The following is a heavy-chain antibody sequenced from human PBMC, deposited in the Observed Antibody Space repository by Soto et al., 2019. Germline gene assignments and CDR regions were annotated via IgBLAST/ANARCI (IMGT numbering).Heavy chain of an antibody. CDR3: ATGIAAAGTHYYYYYGMDV. J-gene: IGHJ6*02. Sequence: ASVKVSCNASGHTFTGYYMHWVRQAPGQGLEWMGWINPNSGGTNYAQKFQGWVTMTRDTSISTAYMELSRLRSDDTAVYYCATGIAAAGTHYYYYYGMDVWGQGTTVTVSS. D-gene: IGHD6-13*01. CDR1: GHTFTGYY. CDR2: INPNSGGT. V-gene: IGHV1-2*04.